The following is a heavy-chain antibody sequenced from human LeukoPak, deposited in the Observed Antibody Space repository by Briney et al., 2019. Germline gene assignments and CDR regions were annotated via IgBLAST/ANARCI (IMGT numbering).Heavy chain of an antibody. V-gene: IGHV4-31*03. CDR2: IYYGGYT. D-gene: IGHD3-10*01. J-gene: IGHJ6*03. CDR3: RVRGVIWDYYMDV. CDR1: GDSISSGDYS. Sequence: PSETLSLTCPVSGDSISSGDYSWTWIRQHPGKGLEWIGNIYYGGYTYYNPSLKSRLIISVDTSEMHLSLQVTRVFLCERIEFTRVRGVIWDYYMDVWGKGTTVTVSS.